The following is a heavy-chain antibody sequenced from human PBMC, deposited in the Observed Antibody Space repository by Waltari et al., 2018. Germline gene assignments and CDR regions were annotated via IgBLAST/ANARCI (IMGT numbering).Heavy chain of an antibody. V-gene: IGHV4-38-2*01. CDR2: IYHSGST. CDR1: GYSISSGYY. Sequence: QVQLQESGPGLVKPSETLSLTCDVSGYSISSGYYWGWIRQPPGQGLEWIGRIYHSGSTYQNPSLKSRLTISLDTSKNQFSLKVSSVTAADTAVFYCARHPEQLVGYWYFDLWGRGTLVTVSS. J-gene: IGHJ2*01. CDR3: ARHPEQLVGYWYFDL. D-gene: IGHD6-6*01.